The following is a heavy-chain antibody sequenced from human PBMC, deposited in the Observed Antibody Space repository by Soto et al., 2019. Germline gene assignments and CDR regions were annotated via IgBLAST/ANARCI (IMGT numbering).Heavy chain of an antibody. CDR1: VGSVSSGSYY. D-gene: IGHD1-26*01. CDR3: ARDIHSGSYPYYFDY. CDR2: IYYSGST. V-gene: IGHV4-61*01. J-gene: IGHJ4*02. Sequence: PSETTYLTCTVCVGSVSSGSYYWSWIRQPPGKGLEWIGYIYYSGSTNYNPSLKSRVTISVDTSKNQFSLKLSSVTAADTAVYYCARDIHSGSYPYYFDYWGQGTLVTVSS.